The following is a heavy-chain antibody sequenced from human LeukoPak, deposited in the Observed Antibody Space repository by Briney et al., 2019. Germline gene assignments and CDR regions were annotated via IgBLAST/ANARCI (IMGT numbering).Heavy chain of an antibody. V-gene: IGHV1-8*01. CDR2: MNPNSGNT. CDR1: GYTFTSYD. D-gene: IGHD6-13*01. J-gene: IGHJ6*02. Sequence: ASVKVSCKASGYTFTSYDINWVRQATGQGLEWMGWMNPNSGNTGYAQKFQGRVTMTRNTSISTAYMELSSLRSEDTAVYYCARVGRSWRDYYYYYGMDVWGQGTTVTVSS. CDR3: ARVGRSWRDYYYYYGMDV.